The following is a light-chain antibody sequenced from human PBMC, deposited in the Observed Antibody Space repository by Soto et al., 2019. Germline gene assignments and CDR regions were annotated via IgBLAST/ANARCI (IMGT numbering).Light chain of an antibody. CDR2: GAS. CDR1: QSVSSN. CDR3: QHYNNWPMYT. J-gene: IGKJ2*01. V-gene: IGKV3-15*01. Sequence: EIVLTQSPATLYVSPGERATLSCRASQSVSSNLAWFQQKPGQAPRLLISGASTRATGIPARFSGSGSGTEFTLTISSLQSEDFALYYCQHYNNWPMYTFGQGTKLQIK.